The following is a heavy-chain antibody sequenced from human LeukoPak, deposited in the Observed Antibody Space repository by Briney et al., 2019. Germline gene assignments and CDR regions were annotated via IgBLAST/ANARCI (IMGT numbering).Heavy chain of an antibody. D-gene: IGHD3-22*01. CDR2: ISSSGST. CDR1: GDSISSSSSY. CDR3: ARGPYSYDSSGAFDI. Sequence: SETLSLTCTVSGDSISSSSSYWSWIRQPAGKGLEWIGRISSSGSTNYNPSLKSRVTISVDTSKNQFSLKLSSVTAADTAVYFCARGPYSYDSSGAFDIWGQGTMVTVSS. J-gene: IGHJ3*02. V-gene: IGHV4-61*02.